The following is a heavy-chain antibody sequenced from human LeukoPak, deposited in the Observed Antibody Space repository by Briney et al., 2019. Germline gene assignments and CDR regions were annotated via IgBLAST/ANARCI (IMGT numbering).Heavy chain of an antibody. V-gene: IGHV4-59*12. D-gene: IGHD4-17*01. CDR1: GGSISPYY. Sequence: SETLSLTCAVYGGSISPYYWSWIRQPPGKGLEWIGYIYHSGSTNYNPSLKSRVIISVDTSKNQFSLKLSSVTAADTAVYYCASQPTVTTPFDYWGQGTLVTVSS. J-gene: IGHJ4*02. CDR3: ASQPTVTTPFDY. CDR2: IYHSGST.